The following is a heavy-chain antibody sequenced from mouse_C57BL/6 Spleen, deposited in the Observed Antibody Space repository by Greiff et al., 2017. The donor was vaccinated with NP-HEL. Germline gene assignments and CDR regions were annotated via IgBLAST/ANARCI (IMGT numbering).Heavy chain of an antibody. V-gene: IGHV5-6*01. CDR1: GFTFSSYG. CDR2: ISSGGSYT. CDR3: ARHYGSSYMDY. Sequence: EVKLVESGGDLVKPGGSLKLSCAASGFTFSSYGMSWVRQTPDKRLEWVATISSGGSYTYYPDSVKGRFTISRDNAKNTLYLQMSSLKSEDTAMYYCARHYGSSYMDYWGQGTTLTVSS. J-gene: IGHJ2*01. D-gene: IGHD1-1*01.